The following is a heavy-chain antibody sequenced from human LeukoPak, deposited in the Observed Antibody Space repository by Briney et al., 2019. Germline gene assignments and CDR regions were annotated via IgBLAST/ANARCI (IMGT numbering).Heavy chain of an antibody. D-gene: IGHD3-22*01. J-gene: IGHJ4*02. Sequence: GGSLRLSCAASGFTVSSNYMSWVRQAPGKGLDWVSVIYSDGSTYYADSVKGRFTISRDNSKNTLYLQMNSLRAEDTAVYYCARRYDSSGAPFDYWGQGTLVTVSS. CDR3: ARRYDSSGAPFDY. CDR1: GFTVSSNY. V-gene: IGHV3-53*01. CDR2: IYSDGST.